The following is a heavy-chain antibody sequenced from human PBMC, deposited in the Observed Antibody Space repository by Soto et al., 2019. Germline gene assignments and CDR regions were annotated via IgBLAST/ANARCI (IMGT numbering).Heavy chain of an antibody. CDR1: GFSLSTSGVG. D-gene: IGHD3-16*01. CDR3: AHSLYDYVWGTNWFDP. J-gene: IGHJ5*02. V-gene: IGHV2-5*02. CDR2: IYWDDDK. Sequence: QITLKESGPTLVKPTQTLTLTCTFSGFSLSTSGVGVGWIRQPPGKALEWLALIYWDDDKRYSPSLKSRLTITKDTSKNQVVLTITNMHPVDTATYYCAHSLYDYVWGTNWFDPWGQGTLVTVSS.